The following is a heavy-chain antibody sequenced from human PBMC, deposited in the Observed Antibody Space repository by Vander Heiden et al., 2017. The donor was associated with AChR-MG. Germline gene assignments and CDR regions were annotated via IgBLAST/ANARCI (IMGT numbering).Heavy chain of an antibody. D-gene: IGHD2-15*01. V-gene: IGHV3-21*01. CDR1: GFTFSSYS. Sequence: EVQLVESGGGLVKPGGSLRLSCAASGFTFSSYSMNWVRQAPGKGREWVSSISSSSSYIYYADSVKGRFTISRDNAKNSLYLQMNSLRAEDTAVYYCARGGDIVVVVAATDYWGQGTLVTVSS. CDR3: ARGGDIVVVVAATDY. CDR2: ISSSSSYI. J-gene: IGHJ4*02.